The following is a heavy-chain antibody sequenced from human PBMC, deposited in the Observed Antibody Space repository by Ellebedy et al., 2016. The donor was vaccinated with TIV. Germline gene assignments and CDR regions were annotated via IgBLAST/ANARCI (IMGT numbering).Heavy chain of an antibody. CDR3: VTDLGRFDN. CDR2: VYTDGST. CDR1: GFTVSSKY. V-gene: IGHV3-53*01. J-gene: IGHJ4*02. Sequence: GESLKISXATSGFTVSSKYGSWVRQAPGKGLECVSVVYTDGSTYYADSVKGRFTISRDNSKNTLYLQMNSLRVEDTAVYYCVTDLGRFDNWGQGTRVTVSS.